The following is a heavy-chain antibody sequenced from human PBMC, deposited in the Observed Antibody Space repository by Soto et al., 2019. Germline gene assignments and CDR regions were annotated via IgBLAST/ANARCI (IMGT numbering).Heavy chain of an antibody. CDR3: ARVNSGSDALDI. CDR1: GGSFSDHY. J-gene: IGHJ3*02. Sequence: QVQLQQWGAGLLKPSETLSLTCAVHGGSFSDHYWRWIRQSPGKGRAWIGEINHSGSTTYSPSLKGRVPIPLDTSTNPFALTLTSVTAADPAVYDCARVNSGSDALDICGQGTMVTVTS. V-gene: IGHV4-34*01. D-gene: IGHD3-22*01. CDR2: INHSGST.